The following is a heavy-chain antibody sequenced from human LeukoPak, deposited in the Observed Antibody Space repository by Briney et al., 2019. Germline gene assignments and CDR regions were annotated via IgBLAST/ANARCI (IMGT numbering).Heavy chain of an antibody. CDR2: IYYSGST. V-gene: IGHV4-59*12. CDR1: GGSISSYY. D-gene: IGHD4-23*01. J-gene: IGHJ4*02. CDR3: ARPTVGYFDY. Sequence: SETLSLTCTVSGGSISSYYWSWIRQPPGKGLEWIGYIYYSGSTNYNPSLKSRVTISVDTSKNQFSLKLSSVTAADTAVYYCARPTVGYFDYWGQGTLVTVSS.